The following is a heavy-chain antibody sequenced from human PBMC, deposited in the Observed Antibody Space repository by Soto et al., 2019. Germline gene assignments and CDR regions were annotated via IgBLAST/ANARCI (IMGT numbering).Heavy chain of an antibody. V-gene: IGHV1-18*01. CDR2: ISAYNGNT. J-gene: IGHJ4*02. CDR3: ARDAPPANY. CDR1: GYTLTSYG. Sequence: QVQLVQSGAEVKKPGASVKVSCKASGYTLTSYGISWVRQAPGRGLEWMRWISAYNGNTNDAQKLQGRVTMTTDTSTSTANLELRSLRSVDTAVYYCARDAPPANYWGQGTLVTVAS.